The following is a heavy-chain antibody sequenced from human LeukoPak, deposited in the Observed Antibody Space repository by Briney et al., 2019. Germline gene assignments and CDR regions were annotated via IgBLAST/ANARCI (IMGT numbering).Heavy chain of an antibody. CDR3: ARSNFCSGGSCYQDSGFDY. Sequence: GGSLRLSCAASGFTVSSNYMSWVRQAPGKGLEWVSVIYSGGSTYYADSVQGRFTISRDNSKNTLYLQMNSLRAEDTAVYYCARSNFCSGGSCYQDSGFDYWGQGTLVTVSS. CDR1: GFTVSSNY. J-gene: IGHJ4*02. V-gene: IGHV3-53*01. D-gene: IGHD2-15*01. CDR2: IYSGGST.